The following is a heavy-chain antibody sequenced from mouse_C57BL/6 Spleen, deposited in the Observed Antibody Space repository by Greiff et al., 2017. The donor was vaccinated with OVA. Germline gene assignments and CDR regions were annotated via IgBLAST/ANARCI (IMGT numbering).Heavy chain of an antibody. CDR3: ARGGTIIRYFDV. Sequence: EVHLVESGGGLVKPGGSLKLSCAASGFTFSSYAMSWVRQTPEKRLEWVATISDGGSYTYYPDNVKGRFTISRDNAKNNLYLQMSHLKSEDTAMYYCARGGTIIRYFDVWGTGITVTVSS. CDR1: GFTFSSYA. V-gene: IGHV5-4*01. CDR2: ISDGGSYT. J-gene: IGHJ1*03. D-gene: IGHD2-12*01.